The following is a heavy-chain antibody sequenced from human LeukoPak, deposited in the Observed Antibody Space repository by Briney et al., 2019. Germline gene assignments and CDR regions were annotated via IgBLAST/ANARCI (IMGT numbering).Heavy chain of an antibody. CDR3: ARRSGIAVAGAFDY. CDR2: ISGSGDST. Sequence: PGGSLRLSCVASGFTFSSHWMSWVRQAPGKGLEWVSGISGSGDSTYYADSVKGRFTISRDNSKNTLYLQMNSLRAEDTAVYYCARRSGIAVAGAFDYWGQGTLVTVSS. CDR1: GFTFSSHW. J-gene: IGHJ4*02. V-gene: IGHV3-23*01. D-gene: IGHD6-19*01.